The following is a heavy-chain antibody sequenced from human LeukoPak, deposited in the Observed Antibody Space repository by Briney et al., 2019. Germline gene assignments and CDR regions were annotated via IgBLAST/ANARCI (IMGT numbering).Heavy chain of an antibody. D-gene: IGHD2-21*01. CDR3: VREKIYYCGLAYKERENFDP. J-gene: IGHJ5*02. CDR2: LNEDGSTA. V-gene: IGHV3-74*01. Sequence: GGSLRLSCAASGFTFSLYWMHWVREGPGKGLMWVSRLNEDGSTADYADSVKGRFTMSRDNAKGKVFLEMRGLTVEDTAIYFCVREKIYYCGLAYKERENFDPWGRGTLVTVSS. CDR1: GFTFSLYW.